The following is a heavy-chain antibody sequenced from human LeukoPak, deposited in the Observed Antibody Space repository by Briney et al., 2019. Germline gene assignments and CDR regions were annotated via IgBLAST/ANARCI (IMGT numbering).Heavy chain of an antibody. CDR2: IYTSGST. CDR3: AREKDDYGDYCFDY. J-gene: IGHJ4*02. D-gene: IGHD4-17*01. Sequence: PSETLSLTCTVSGGSISSYYWSRIRQPAGKGLEWIGRIYTSGSTNYNPSLKSRVTMSVDTSKNQFSLKLSSVTAADTAVYYCAREKDDYGDYCFDYWGQGTLVTVSS. CDR1: GGSISSYY. V-gene: IGHV4-4*07.